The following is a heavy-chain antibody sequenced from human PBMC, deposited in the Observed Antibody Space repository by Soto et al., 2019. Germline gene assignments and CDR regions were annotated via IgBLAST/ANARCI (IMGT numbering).Heavy chain of an antibody. D-gene: IGHD3-3*01. Sequence: SETLSLTCSVSGASITSTTSYWGWIRQSPGKGLEYIGSMYYSGRTFHNPSLKSRDTISVDTSKNQFSLKLSSVTAADTAVYYCARRGTVQQLFWSDYYYGMDVWGQGTTVTVSS. V-gene: IGHV4-39*01. CDR3: ARRGTVQQLFWSDYYYGMDV. CDR2: MYYSGRT. J-gene: IGHJ6*02. CDR1: GASITSTTSY.